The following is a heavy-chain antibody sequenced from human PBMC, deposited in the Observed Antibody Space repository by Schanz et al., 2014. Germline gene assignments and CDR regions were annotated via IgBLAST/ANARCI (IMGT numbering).Heavy chain of an antibody. V-gene: IGHV3-30*04. J-gene: IGHJ4*02. CDR2: ISYDGRSK. CDR1: GFKFSIYA. CDR3: AKEVRIVLRDWLPTPDFDY. Sequence: QVHLVESGGGVVQPGRSLRLSCAASGFKFSIYAMHWVRQAPGKGLEWVAVISYDGRSKDYADSVKGRFTISRDNSKNTVYLQMNSLRAEDTAIYYCAKEVRIVLRDWLPTPDFDYWGQGTLVTVSS. D-gene: IGHD3-3*01.